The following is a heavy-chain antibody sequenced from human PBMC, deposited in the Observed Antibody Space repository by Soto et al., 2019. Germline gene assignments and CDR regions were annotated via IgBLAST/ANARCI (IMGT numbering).Heavy chain of an antibody. CDR1: GGSISSGDYY. Sequence: QVQLQESGPGLVKPSQTLSLTCTVSGGSISSGDYYWSWIRQPPGKGLEWIGYIYYSGSTYYNPSLKSRVTISVDTSKNQFSLKLSSVTAADPAVYYCARGGYSRLHNNWFDPWGQGTLVTVSS. V-gene: IGHV4-30-4*01. CDR3: ARGGYSRLHNNWFDP. J-gene: IGHJ5*02. D-gene: IGHD5-18*01. CDR2: IYYSGST.